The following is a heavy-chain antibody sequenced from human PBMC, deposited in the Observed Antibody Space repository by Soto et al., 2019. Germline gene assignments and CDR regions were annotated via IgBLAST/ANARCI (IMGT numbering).Heavy chain of an antibody. CDR3: ARGGAADYYDSYSPGPFDY. CDR2: ISYDGSNK. CDR1: GFTFSSYA. Sequence: PGGSLRLSCAASGFTFSSYALHWVRQAPGKGLEWVAVISYDGSNKYYADSVKGRFTTSRDNSKNTLYLQMNSLRAEDTAVYYCARGGAADYYDSYSPGPFDYWGQGTLVTVSS. V-gene: IGHV3-30-3*01. D-gene: IGHD3-22*01. J-gene: IGHJ4*02.